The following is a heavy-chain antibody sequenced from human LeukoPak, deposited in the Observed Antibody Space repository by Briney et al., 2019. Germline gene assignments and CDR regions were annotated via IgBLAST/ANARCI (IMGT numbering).Heavy chain of an antibody. CDR2: ISDNGGST. Sequence: PGGSLRLSCTASGFTFSSYVMIWVRQAPGKGLEWVSGISDNGGSTYYADSVKGRFTISRDNFKNTLYLQMNSLRADDTAVYYCAKGRRLQYYYGMDVWGPGTTVTVSS. CDR3: AKGRRLQYYYGMDV. V-gene: IGHV3-23*01. CDR1: GFTFSSYV. J-gene: IGHJ6*02.